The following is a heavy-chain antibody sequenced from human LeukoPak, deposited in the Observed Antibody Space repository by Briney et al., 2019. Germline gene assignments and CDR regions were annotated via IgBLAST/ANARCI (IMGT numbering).Heavy chain of an antibody. J-gene: IGHJ4*02. D-gene: IGHD5-18*01. CDR1: GFTLSTYD. Sequence: GRSLRLSCAASGFTLSTYDIHWVRQAPGKGLEWVAVIWNDGSNKYYGDSVKGRFTISRDNSKNTLYLQMNSLRAEDTAIYYCARSVVGYYYFDSWGQGTLVTASS. V-gene: IGHV3-33*01. CDR3: ARSVVGYYYFDS. CDR2: IWNDGSNK.